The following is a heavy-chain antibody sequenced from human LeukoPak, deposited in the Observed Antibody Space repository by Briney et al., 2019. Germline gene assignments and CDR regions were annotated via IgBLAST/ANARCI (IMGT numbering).Heavy chain of an antibody. D-gene: IGHD3-22*01. CDR3: ARHVVAVGFDY. CDR1: GFTFNTYW. J-gene: IGHJ4*02. Sequence: PGGSLRLSCAASGFTFNTYWMSWVRQAPGKGLEWVANIKRDGSEKHYVDSVKGRFTISRDNAKNSLFLQMNSLRADDTAVYYCARHVVAVGFDYWGQGTLVTVSS. V-gene: IGHV3-7*01. CDR2: IKRDGSEK.